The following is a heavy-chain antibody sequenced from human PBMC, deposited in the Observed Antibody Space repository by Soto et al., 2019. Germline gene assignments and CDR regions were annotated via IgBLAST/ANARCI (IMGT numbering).Heavy chain of an antibody. V-gene: IGHV4-34*01. J-gene: IGHJ3*02. D-gene: IGHD6-19*01. CDR3: AICGSSDWKVVLEI. Sequence: SEKLSVTCAVSAGSFSHYYWHWIRQSPGKGLEWIGKIKYGGSSNYNPSLGSRVYISVDMSKNQFSLRLSSVTAADTAVYYRAICGSSDWKVVLEICGQGKMVTV. CDR1: AGSFSHYY. CDR2: IKYGGSS.